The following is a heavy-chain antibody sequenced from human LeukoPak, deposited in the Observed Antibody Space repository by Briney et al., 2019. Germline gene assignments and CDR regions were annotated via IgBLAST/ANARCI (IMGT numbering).Heavy chain of an antibody. Sequence: GGSLRLSCSASGFTFSSYIMNWVRQAPGKGLEWVSSISSSSSYIYYADSVKGRFTISRDNAKNSLYLQMNSLRAEDTAVYYCARDPVATITPFAYLGQGTLVTVSS. V-gene: IGHV3-21*01. D-gene: IGHD5-12*01. CDR1: GFTFSSYI. CDR2: ISSSSSYI. J-gene: IGHJ4*02. CDR3: ARDPVATITPFAY.